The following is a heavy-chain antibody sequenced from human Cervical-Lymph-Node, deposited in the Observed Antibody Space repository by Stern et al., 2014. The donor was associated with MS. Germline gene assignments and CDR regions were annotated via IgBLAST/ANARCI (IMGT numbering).Heavy chain of an antibody. CDR1: GYTFTSYG. CDR2: NSADNGNS. D-gene: IGHD2-15*01. V-gene: IGHV1-18*01. J-gene: IGHJ3*02. Sequence: QVQLVQSGAEVKKPGASVTVSFKASGYTFTSYGISWVRQAPGQGLEWKGWNSADNGNSYYALNLQGRVTMTTDTSTSTAYMELRSLRSDDTAVYYCARGLLGSENAFYIWGQGTMVTVSS. CDR3: ARGLLGSENAFYI.